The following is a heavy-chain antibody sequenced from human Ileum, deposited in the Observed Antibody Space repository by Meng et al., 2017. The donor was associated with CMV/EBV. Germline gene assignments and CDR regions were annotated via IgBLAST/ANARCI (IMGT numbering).Heavy chain of an antibody. CDR2: MRSDGIST. D-gene: IGHD1-26*01. Sequence: GGSLRLSCAASGFIFSSYGMHWVRQAPGKGLEWVAFMRSDGISTYYVDSVKGRFIISRDNSNNMLYLQMNSLRVEDTAIYYCERGWESLSYFDHWGQGALVTVSS. J-gene: IGHJ4*02. V-gene: IGHV3-30*02. CDR3: ERGWESLSYFDH. CDR1: GFIFSSYG.